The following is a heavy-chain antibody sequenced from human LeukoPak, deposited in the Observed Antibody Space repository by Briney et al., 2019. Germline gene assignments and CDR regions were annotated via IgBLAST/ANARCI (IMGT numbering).Heavy chain of an antibody. D-gene: IGHD3-22*01. J-gene: IGHJ4*02. V-gene: IGHV4-59*01. CDR3: ARSTCYFDSTGFYPFDF. CDR2: FYYSGNT. CDR1: GGSISGYF. Sequence: PSETLSLTCTVSGGSISGYFWSWIRQSPGKGLEWIGFFYYSGNTNYNPSLKSRVTMSADTSKNQFSLKLTSVTAADTAMYYCARSTCYFDSTGFYPFDFWGQGTLVTVSS.